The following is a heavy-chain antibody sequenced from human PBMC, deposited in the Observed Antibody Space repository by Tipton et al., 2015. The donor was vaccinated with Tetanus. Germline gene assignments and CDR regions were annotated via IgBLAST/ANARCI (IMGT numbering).Heavy chain of an antibody. CDR2: IYHSGST. Sequence: TLSLTCTVSDESISSSSYYWGWIRQPPGKQLEWVGYIYHSGSTNYNPSLKSRVSISFGTSKNQFSLNLESVTAADTAFYYCARANNDFPKKGPFDSWGQGTLVIVSS. V-gene: IGHV4-61*05. CDR1: DESISSSSYY. CDR3: ARANNDFPKKGPFDS. D-gene: IGHD1-1*01. J-gene: IGHJ4*02.